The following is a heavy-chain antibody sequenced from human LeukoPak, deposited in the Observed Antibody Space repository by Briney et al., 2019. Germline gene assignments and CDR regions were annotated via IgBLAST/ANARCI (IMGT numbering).Heavy chain of an antibody. CDR1: GGSFSGYY. CDR3: ARGLDLGSYAY. CDR2: INHSGST. Sequence: SETLSLTCAVYGGSFSGYYWSWIRQPPGKGLEWIGEINHSGSTNYNPSLKSRVTISVDTSKNHFSLKLSSVTAADTAVYYCARGLDLGSYAYWGQGTLVTVSS. V-gene: IGHV4-34*01. D-gene: IGHD2-15*01. J-gene: IGHJ4*02.